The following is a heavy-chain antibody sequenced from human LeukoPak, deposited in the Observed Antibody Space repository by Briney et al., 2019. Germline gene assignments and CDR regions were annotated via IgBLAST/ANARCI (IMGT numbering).Heavy chain of an antibody. J-gene: IGHJ6*02. CDR1: GFTFSSNW. Sequence: GGSLRLSCATSGFTFSSNWMSWVRHAPGRGLEWVANIKPDGSAEYYAASVKGRFTVSRDNAKNSLYLQMNSLRAEDTALYYCAKDTNMGMDVWGQGTTVTVSS. CDR3: AKDTNMGMDV. D-gene: IGHD2-2*01. CDR2: IKPDGSAE. V-gene: IGHV3-7*03.